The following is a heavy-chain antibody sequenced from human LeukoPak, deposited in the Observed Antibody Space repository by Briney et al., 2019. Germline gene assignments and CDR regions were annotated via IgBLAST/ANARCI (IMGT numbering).Heavy chain of an antibody. V-gene: IGHV4-34*01. CDR2: ITHRGST. CDR1: GGXFSGHS. D-gene: IGHD6-13*01. Sequence: PSETLSLTCGVYGGXFSGHSYSWIRQPPGKGLEWIGEITHRGSTNYNPSLKSRVAMSVDTSKNHFSLNLTSVTAADTAIYYCARALAAAVINWGQGTLVTVSS. CDR3: ARALAAAVIN. J-gene: IGHJ1*01.